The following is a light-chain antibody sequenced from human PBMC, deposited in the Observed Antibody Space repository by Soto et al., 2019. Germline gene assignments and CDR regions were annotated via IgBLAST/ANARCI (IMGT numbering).Light chain of an antibody. CDR3: QQYGSSPT. V-gene: IGKV3-20*01. CDR2: GAS. CDR1: QSVSGY. J-gene: IGKJ5*01. Sequence: EIVLTQSPGTLSLSPGERATLSCRASQSVSGYLAWYQQKPGQAPRLLIYGASSRATGIPDRFSGSGSGTDFTLTISRLEPEDFAVYYCQQYGSSPTFGQGTRLEIK.